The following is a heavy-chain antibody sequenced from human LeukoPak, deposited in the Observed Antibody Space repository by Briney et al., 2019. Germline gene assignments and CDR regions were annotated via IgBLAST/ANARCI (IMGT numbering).Heavy chain of an antibody. J-gene: IGHJ4*02. CDR1: GGSISSYY. CDR3: ARGAYGYPDY. V-gene: IGHV4-59*12. CDR2: IYYSGST. D-gene: IGHD5-24*01. Sequence: SETLSLTCTVSGGSISSYYWSWIRQPPGKGLEWIGHIYYSGSTNYNPSLKSRVTISVDTSKNQFSLKLSSVTAADTAVYYCARGAYGYPDYWGQGTLVTVSS.